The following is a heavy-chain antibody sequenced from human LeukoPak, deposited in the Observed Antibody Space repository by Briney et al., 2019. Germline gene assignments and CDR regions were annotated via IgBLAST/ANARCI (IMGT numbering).Heavy chain of an antibody. CDR2: INTNTGNP. D-gene: IGHD2-8*01. CDR1: GYTFTSYA. J-gene: IGHJ6*03. Sequence: ASVKVSCKASGYTFTSYAMNWVRQAPGQGLEWMGWINTNTGNPTYAQGFTGRFVFSLDTSVSTAYLQISSLKAEDTAVYYCARGTKNYCTNGVCYPYYYYYYMDVWGKGTTVTVSS. CDR3: ARGTKNYCTNGVCYPYYYYYYMDV. V-gene: IGHV7-4-1*02.